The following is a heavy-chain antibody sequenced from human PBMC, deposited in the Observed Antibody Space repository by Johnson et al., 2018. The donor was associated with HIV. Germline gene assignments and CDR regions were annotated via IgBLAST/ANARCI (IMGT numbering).Heavy chain of an antibody. D-gene: IGHD3-3*01. J-gene: IGHJ3*01. Sequence: VQLVESGGGVVRPGGSLRLSCAASGFTFDDYAMTWVRQAPGKGLEWVSAISGSGGSTYYADSVKGRFTISRDNSKNTLYLQMNSLRDEDTSVYYCTVWRWGWSGQEPFDVWGPGTMVTVSS. CDR3: TVWRWGWSGQEPFDV. CDR1: GFTFDDYA. V-gene: IGHV3-23*04. CDR2: ISGSGGST.